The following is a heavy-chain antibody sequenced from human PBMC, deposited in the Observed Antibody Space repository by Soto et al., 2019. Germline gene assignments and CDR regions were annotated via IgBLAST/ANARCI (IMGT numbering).Heavy chain of an antibody. V-gene: IGHV4-38-2*02. Sequence: SETLSLTCTVSGDSISSGSYWGWIRQPPGEGPEWIASIYHGGTTFYNPSLKSRISISVDTSKNQFSLRLTSVTAADTATYYCARSPCSSTSCYTFGGWFDPWGQGTLVTVSS. J-gene: IGHJ5*02. D-gene: IGHD2-2*02. CDR3: ARSPCSSTSCYTFGGWFDP. CDR1: GDSISSGSY. CDR2: IYHGGTT.